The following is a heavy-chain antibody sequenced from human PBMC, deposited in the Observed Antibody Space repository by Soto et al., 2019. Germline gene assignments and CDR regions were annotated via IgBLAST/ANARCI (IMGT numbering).Heavy chain of an antibody. V-gene: IGHV3-23*01. CDR3: AKDNGNYGSGSFSH. CDR2: ISGTGDSS. CDR1: GFTFGSYA. D-gene: IGHD3-10*01. Sequence: EVQLLESGGGLVQPGGSLRLSCAASGFTFGSYAMSWVRQAPGKGLEWVSLISGTGDSSEYANSVKGRFTISRDYSKTTVFLQMNSLRAEDTAVYFWAKDNGNYGSGSFSHWGQGTLVTGSS. J-gene: IGHJ4*02.